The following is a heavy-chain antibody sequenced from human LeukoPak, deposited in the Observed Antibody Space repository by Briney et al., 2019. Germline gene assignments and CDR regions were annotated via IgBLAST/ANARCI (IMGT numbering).Heavy chain of an antibody. Sequence: GGSLRLSCAASGFTFSSYAMSWVRQAPGKGLEWVSAISGSGGSTYYADSVKGRFTISRDNSKNTLYLQMNSLRAEDTAVYYCEGDPSFGEGVFDIWGQGTMVTVFS. CDR3: EGDPSFGEGVFDI. V-gene: IGHV3-23*01. D-gene: IGHD3-10*01. J-gene: IGHJ3*02. CDR2: ISGSGGST. CDR1: GFTFSSYA.